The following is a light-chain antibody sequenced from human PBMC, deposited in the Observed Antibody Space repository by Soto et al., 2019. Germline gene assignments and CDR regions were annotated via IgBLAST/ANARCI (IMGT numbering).Light chain of an antibody. CDR3: QQAKSFPIT. J-gene: IGKJ5*01. CDR2: SAS. Sequence: DIQVTQSPPSMAASVEDRVTITFRASQDIGNWMTWYQQKPGKAPKLLIYSASTLVRGVPSRFSGSGSGTEFTLTISGLQPEDSLTYYCQQAKSFPITFGQGTRLEI. CDR1: QDIGNW. V-gene: IGKV1-12*01.